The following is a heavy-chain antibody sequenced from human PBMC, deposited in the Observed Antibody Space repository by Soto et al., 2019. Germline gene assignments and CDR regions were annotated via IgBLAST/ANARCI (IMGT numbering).Heavy chain of an antibody. D-gene: IGHD2-8*01. J-gene: IGHJ4*02. CDR1: GYTFTSYG. CDR2: ISAHNGNT. Sequence: QVHLVQSGAEVKKPGASVKVSCKGSGYTFTSYGITWVRQATGQGLEWMGWISAHNGNTDYAQKLQGRVTVTRDTSTSTAYMERRSLRSDYTAVYYCARGMYGDYWGQGALVTVSS. CDR3: ARGMYGDY. V-gene: IGHV1-18*01.